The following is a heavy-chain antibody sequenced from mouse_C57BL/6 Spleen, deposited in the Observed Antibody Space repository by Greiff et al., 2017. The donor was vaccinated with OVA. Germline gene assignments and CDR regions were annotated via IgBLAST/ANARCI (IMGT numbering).Heavy chain of an antibody. Sequence: QVQLKESGAELVKPGASVKMSCKASGYTFTSYWITWVKQRPGQGLEWIGDIYPGSGSTNYNEKFKSKATLTVDTSSSTAYMQLSSLTSEDSAVYYCARYYGSSLFFDYWGQGTTLTVSS. CDR1: GYTFTSYW. J-gene: IGHJ2*01. CDR3: ARYYGSSLFFDY. V-gene: IGHV1-55*01. CDR2: IYPGSGST. D-gene: IGHD1-1*01.